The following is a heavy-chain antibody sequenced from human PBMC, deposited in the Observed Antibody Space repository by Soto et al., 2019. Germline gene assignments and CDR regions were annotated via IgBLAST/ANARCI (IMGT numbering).Heavy chain of an antibody. J-gene: IGHJ6*02. Sequence: ASVKVSCKASGYTFSSYDFSWVRQAPGQGLEWMGWISVYNGNTNYAQKFQGRVTMTTDTSTSTAYMELRSLRSDDTAVYYCAQSTVTTGGHGMDVWGQGTTVTVSS. D-gene: IGHD4-4*01. V-gene: IGHV1-18*01. CDR1: GYTFSSYD. CDR3: AQSTVTTGGHGMDV. CDR2: ISVYNGNT.